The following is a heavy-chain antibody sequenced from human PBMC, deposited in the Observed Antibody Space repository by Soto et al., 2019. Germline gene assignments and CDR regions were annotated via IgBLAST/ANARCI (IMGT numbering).Heavy chain of an antibody. CDR3: ARDLLLWFGELSKDYYYYYGMDV. D-gene: IGHD3-10*01. J-gene: IGHJ6*02. Sequence: PSETLSLTCAVYGGSFSGYYWGWIRQPPGKGLEWIGEINHSGSTNYNPSLKSRVTISVDTSKNQFSLKLSSVTAADTAVYYCARDLLLWFGELSKDYYYYYGMDVWGQGTTVTVSS. V-gene: IGHV4-34*01. CDR2: INHSGST. CDR1: GGSFSGYY.